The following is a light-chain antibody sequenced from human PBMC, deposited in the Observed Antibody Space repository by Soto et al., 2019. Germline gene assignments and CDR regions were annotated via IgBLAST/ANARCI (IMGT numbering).Light chain of an antibody. Sequence: EIVMTQSPATLSVSPGDRATLSCRASQSVSSNLAWYQQKPGQAPRLLIYGASTRATGIQARFSGSGSGTEFTLTIRSLQSEDFAVYYCKQCNNWPRTFGQGTKVDIK. CDR1: QSVSSN. CDR2: GAS. J-gene: IGKJ1*01. V-gene: IGKV3-15*01. CDR3: KQCNNWPRT.